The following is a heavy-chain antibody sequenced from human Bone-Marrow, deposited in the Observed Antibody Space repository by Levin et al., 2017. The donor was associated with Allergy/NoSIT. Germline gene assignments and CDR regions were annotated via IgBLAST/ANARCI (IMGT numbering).Heavy chain of an antibody. Sequence: LSLTCAASGFTFDDYAMHWVRQAPGKGLEWVSGISWNSGSIGYADSVKGRFTISRDNAKNSLYLQMNSLRAEDTALYYCAKAGLSITIFGVVIDYWGQGTLVTVSS. CDR1: GFTFDDYA. CDR2: ISWNSGSI. CDR3: AKAGLSITIFGVVIDY. J-gene: IGHJ4*02. D-gene: IGHD3-3*01. V-gene: IGHV3-9*01.